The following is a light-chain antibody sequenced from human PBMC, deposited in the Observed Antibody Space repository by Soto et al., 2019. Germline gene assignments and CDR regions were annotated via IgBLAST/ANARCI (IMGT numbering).Light chain of an antibody. CDR2: EVS. V-gene: IGLV2-18*02. Sequence: QSLLPQPPSVSGSPGQSVAVSCTGTSSDVGSYNRVSWYQQPPGTAPKLMIYEVSNRPSGVPDRFSGSKSGNTASLTISGLQAEDEADYYCSSFTSSTTYVFGTGTKVTVL. J-gene: IGLJ1*01. CDR1: SSDVGSYNR. CDR3: SSFTSSTTYV.